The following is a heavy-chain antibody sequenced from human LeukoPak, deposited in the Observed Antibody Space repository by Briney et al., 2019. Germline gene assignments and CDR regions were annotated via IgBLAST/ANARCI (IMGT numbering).Heavy chain of an antibody. CDR2: ISSSGSTI. D-gene: IGHD5-24*01. CDR1: GFIFSKYC. V-gene: IGHV3-48*04. Sequence: GGSLRLSCEASGFIFSKYCMNWVRQAPGKGLEWVSYISSSGSTIYYADSVKGRFTISRDNAKNSLYLQMNSLRAEDTAVYYCARSQMATITWGYFDYWGQGTLVTVSS. CDR3: ARSQMATITWGYFDY. J-gene: IGHJ4*02.